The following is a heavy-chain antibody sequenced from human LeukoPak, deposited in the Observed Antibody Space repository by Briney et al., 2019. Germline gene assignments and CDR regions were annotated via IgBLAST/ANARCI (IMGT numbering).Heavy chain of an antibody. Sequence: PSETLSLTCTVSGGSISSFYWSWIRQPPGKGLEWIGYMSYSGSTNYNPSLKSRVTISLDTSKNQFSLRLSSVIAADTAVYYCARWVGCCSESNCYAREIYAMDVWGQGTTVTVSS. CDR3: ARWVGCCSESNCYAREIYAMDV. J-gene: IGHJ6*02. CDR2: MSYSGST. D-gene: IGHD2-2*01. CDR1: GGSISSFY. V-gene: IGHV4-59*01.